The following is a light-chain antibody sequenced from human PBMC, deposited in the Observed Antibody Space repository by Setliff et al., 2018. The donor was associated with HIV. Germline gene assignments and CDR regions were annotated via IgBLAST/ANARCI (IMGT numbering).Light chain of an antibody. J-gene: IGLJ1*01. CDR2: EVR. CDR3: SSYAITNTLP. Sequence: QSALTQPRSVSGSPGQSVAISCTGTSSDVGGYNYVSWYQQHPGKAPKLMIYEVRNRPSGVSNRFSGSKSGNTASLTISGLRAEDEADYYCSSYAITNTLPFGTGTKVTVL. CDR1: SSDVGGYNY. V-gene: IGLV2-14*01.